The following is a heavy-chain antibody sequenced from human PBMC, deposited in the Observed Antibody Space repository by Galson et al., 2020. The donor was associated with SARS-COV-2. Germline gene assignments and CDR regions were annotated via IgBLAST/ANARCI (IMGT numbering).Heavy chain of an antibody. Sequence: ASVKVSCKASGYTFTTYGISWVRQAPGQGLEWMGCITTYNDNTDYAQKLQGRVTMTTDTSTNTAYMELRSLRSDDTAVYYCAREDADALYGSGTFDFWGQGTLVTVSS. D-gene: IGHD3-10*01. V-gene: IGHV1-18*04. CDR2: ITTYNDNT. CDR3: AREDADALYGSGTFDF. CDR1: GYTFTTYG. J-gene: IGHJ4*02.